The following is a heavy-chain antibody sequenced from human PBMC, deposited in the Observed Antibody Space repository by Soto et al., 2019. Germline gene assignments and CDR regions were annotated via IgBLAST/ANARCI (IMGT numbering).Heavy chain of an antibody. CDR3: ARDTAIGFYDYVWGSYQ. J-gene: IGHJ4*02. CDR1: GGSISSGDYY. Sequence: QVQLQESGPGLVKPSQTLSLTCTVSGGSISSGDYYWSWIRQPPGKGLEWIGYIYYSGSTYYNPSHKSRVTISVDTSKNQFSLKLSSVTAADTAVYYCARDTAIGFYDYVWGSYQWGQGTLVTVSS. D-gene: IGHD3-16*02. CDR2: IYYSGST. V-gene: IGHV4-30-4*01.